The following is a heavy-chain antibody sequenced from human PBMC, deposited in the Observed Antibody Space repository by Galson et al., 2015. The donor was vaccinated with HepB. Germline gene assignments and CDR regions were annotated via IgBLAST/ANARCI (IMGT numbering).Heavy chain of an antibody. CDR2: ITGGSPTM. CDR1: GFTFSNFG. V-gene: IGHV3-48*01. CDR3: ARSYNYYCMDV. J-gene: IGHJ6*03. Sequence: SLRLSCAASGFTFSNFGMKWVRQAPGKGLEWLSYITGGSPTMYYADSVKGRFTISRDSAKSSLYLQMNSLRAEDTAVYYCARSYNYYCMDVWGEGTTVTVSS. D-gene: IGHD3-16*01.